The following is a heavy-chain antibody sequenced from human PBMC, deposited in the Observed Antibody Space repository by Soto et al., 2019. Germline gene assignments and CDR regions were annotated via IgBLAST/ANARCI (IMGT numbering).Heavy chain of an antibody. D-gene: IGHD5-12*01. CDR2: ISGSGGST. V-gene: IGHV3-23*01. J-gene: IGHJ3*02. Sequence: GGSLRLSCAASGFTFSSYAMSWVRQAPGKGLEWVSAISGSGGSTYYADSVKGRFTISRDNSKNTLYLQMNSLRAEDTAVYYCAKDYGPDIVATGLDAFDIWGQGTMVTVSS. CDR1: GFTFSSYA. CDR3: AKDYGPDIVATGLDAFDI.